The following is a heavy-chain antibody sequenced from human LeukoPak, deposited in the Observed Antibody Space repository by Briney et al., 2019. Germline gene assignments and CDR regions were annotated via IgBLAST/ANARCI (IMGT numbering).Heavy chain of an antibody. CDR3: ARDSYPARPYYYDLFDY. V-gene: IGHV3-21*01. J-gene: IGHJ4*02. CDR1: GFTFSSYS. Sequence: GGSLRLSCAASGFTFSSYSMNWVRQGPGKGLEWVSSVSSSSYIYYADSVKGRFTISRDNAKNSLYLQMNSLRAEDTAVYYCARDSYPARPYYYDLFDYWGQGTLVTVSS. D-gene: IGHD3-22*01. CDR2: VSSSSYI.